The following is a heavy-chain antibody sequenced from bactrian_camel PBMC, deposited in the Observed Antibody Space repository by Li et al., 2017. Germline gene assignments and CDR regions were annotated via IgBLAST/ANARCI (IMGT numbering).Heavy chain of an antibody. CDR2: TIKDGNP. CDR1: GLTYDSCS. J-gene: IGHJ4*01. CDR3: AADPGTVVGGLCPRGNDYNN. V-gene: IGHV3S55*01. Sequence: HVQLVESGGGLVQPGGSLRLTCAASGLTYDSCSMGWYRQAPGKERELVSRTIKDGNPVYADYVKGRFTHYQDNARKEVYLQMNSLKPEDTAMYYCAADPGTVVGGLCPRGNDYNNWGQGTQVTVS. D-gene: IGHD6*01.